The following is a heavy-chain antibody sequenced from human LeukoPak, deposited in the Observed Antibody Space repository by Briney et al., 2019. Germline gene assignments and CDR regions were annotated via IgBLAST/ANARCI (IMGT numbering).Heavy chain of an antibody. CDR3: ARGGWSSSGWYLKLDY. V-gene: IGHV4-34*01. J-gene: IGHJ4*02. CDR2: INHSGST. Sequence: SETLSLTCAVYGGSFSGYYWSWIRQPPGKGLEWIGEINHSGSTNYNPSLKSRVTISVDTSKNQFSLKLSSVTAADTAVYYCARGGWSSSGWYLKLDYWGQGTLVTVSS. CDR1: GGSFSGYY. D-gene: IGHD6-19*01.